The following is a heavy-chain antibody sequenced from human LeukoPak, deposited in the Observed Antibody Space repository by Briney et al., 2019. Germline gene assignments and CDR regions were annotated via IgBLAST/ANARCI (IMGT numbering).Heavy chain of an antibody. CDR1: GLSFSSYA. V-gene: IGHV3-23*01. CDR3: AKRSGYTTGWFFDF. D-gene: IGHD6-19*01. Sequence: GGSLRLSCAASGLSFSSYAMSWVRQAPGKGLEWVSSISGSGDNTYYAESVKGRFTISRDNSKNTLFLQMNSLRAEDTAVFYCAKRSGYTTGWFFDFWGQGTLVTVSS. J-gene: IGHJ4*02. CDR2: ISGSGDNT.